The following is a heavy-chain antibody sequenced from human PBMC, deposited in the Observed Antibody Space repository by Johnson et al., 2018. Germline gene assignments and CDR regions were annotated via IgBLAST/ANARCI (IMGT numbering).Heavy chain of an antibody. Sequence: QVQLQESGPGLVKPSETLSLTCTVSGGSISSTSYYWGWIRQPPGKGLEWIGTVYYSGNAYYNPPPKSPVTISVDPSKNQFSLRLTSVPAAETAIYYCARLGPYDTFNAYCFDYWGQGTLVTVSS. D-gene: IGHD3-16*01. CDR3: ARLGPYDTFNAYCFDY. J-gene: IGHJ4*02. CDR1: GGSISSTSYY. V-gene: IGHV4-39*01. CDR2: VYYSGNA.